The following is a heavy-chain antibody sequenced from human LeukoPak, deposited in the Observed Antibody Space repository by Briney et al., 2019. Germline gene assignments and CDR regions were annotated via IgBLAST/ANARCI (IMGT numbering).Heavy chain of an antibody. J-gene: IGHJ4*02. V-gene: IGHV3-30-3*01. CDR2: ISYDGRDQ. Sequence: PGRSLRLSCVASGFFLRGYAMHWVRQAPGKGGLEWVTMISYDGRDQYYADSVKGRFTISRDDSKNTLFLQMNSLRVEDTAMYHCARIGLGVSFGSGFDYWGQGTLVTVTS. CDR1: GFFLRGYA. D-gene: IGHD3-10*01. CDR3: ARIGLGVSFGSGFDY.